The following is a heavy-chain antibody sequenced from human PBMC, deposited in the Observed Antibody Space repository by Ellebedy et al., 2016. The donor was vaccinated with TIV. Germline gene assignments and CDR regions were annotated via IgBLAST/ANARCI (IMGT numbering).Heavy chain of an antibody. D-gene: IGHD1-1*01. Sequence: AASVKVSCKPSGYTFADYYIHWVRQAPGQGLEWMGWLNPNTGVTHYAQNIQGRVTMTSDTSISAAYMELNILMSDDTAIYYCARDFRQNWNDPTGVRFDPWGQGTLVTVSS. CDR2: LNPNTGVT. CDR1: GYTFADYY. J-gene: IGHJ5*02. V-gene: IGHV1-2*02. CDR3: ARDFRQNWNDPTGVRFDP.